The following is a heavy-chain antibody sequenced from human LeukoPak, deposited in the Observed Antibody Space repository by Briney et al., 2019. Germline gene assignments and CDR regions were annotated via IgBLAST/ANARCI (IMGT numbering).Heavy chain of an antibody. CDR3: ARVHPYDSSGYYRN. V-gene: IGHV3-64*01. CDR2: ISSNGGST. D-gene: IGHD3-22*01. J-gene: IGHJ4*02. Sequence: PGGSLRLSCAASGFTFSSYAMHWVRQASGKGLEYVSAISSNGGSTYYANSVKGRFTISRDNSKNTLYLQMGSLRAEDMAVYYCARVHPYDSSGYYRNWGQGTLVTVSS. CDR1: GFTFSSYA.